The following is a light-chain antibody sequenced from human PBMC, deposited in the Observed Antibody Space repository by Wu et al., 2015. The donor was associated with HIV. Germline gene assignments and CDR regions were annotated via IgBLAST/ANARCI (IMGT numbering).Light chain of an antibody. CDR1: QSVSSSY. J-gene: IGKJ2*01. CDR2: GTS. Sequence: EIVLTQSPGTLSLSPGERATLSCRASQSVSSSYLVWYQQKPGQAPRLLIYGTSSRATGIPDRFSVSGSGTDFTLTISRLEPGDFAVYYCQQHDTSPYTFGQGTKLEIK. CDR3: QQHDTSPYT. V-gene: IGKV3-20*01.